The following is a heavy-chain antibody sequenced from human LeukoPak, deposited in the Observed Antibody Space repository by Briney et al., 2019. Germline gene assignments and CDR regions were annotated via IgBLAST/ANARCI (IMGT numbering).Heavy chain of an antibody. CDR3: AREGYDSSGYFNWFDP. CDR1: GGSFSGYY. D-gene: IGHD3-22*01. CDR2: INHSGST. J-gene: IGHJ5*02. V-gene: IGHV4-34*01. Sequence: PSETLSLTCAVYGGSFSGYYWSWIRQPPGKGLEWIGEINHSGSTNYNPSLKSRVTISVDTSKNQFSLKLSSVTAADTAVYYCAREGYDSSGYFNWFDPWGQGTLVTVSS.